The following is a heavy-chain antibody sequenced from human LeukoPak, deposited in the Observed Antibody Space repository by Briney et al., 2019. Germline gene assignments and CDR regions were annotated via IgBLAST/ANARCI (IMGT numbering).Heavy chain of an antibody. CDR1: GFTFSSYN. CDR3: ARDYCSSTSCYIFWFDP. CDR2: ISSSSSYI. Sequence: GSLRLSCAASGFTFSSYNMNWVRQAPGKGLEWVSSISSSSSYIYYADSVKGRFTISRDNAKNSLYLQMNSLRAEDTAVYYCARDYCSSTSCYIFWFDPWGQGTLVTVSS. V-gene: IGHV3-21*01. D-gene: IGHD2-2*02. J-gene: IGHJ5*02.